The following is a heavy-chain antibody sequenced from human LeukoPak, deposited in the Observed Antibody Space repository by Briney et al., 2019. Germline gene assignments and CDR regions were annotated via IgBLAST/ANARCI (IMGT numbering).Heavy chain of an antibody. CDR2: IRTKAYGGTT. CDR3: TRDRYSSGWGTFDY. Sequence: GGSLRLSCTASGFTFGDYAISWVRQAPGKGLEWVGFIRTKAYGGTTQYAASVKDRFTISRDDSKNSAYLQINSPKTEDTAVYYCTRDRYSSGWGTFDYWGQGALVTVSS. CDR1: GFTFGDYA. J-gene: IGHJ4*02. V-gene: IGHV3-49*04. D-gene: IGHD6-19*01.